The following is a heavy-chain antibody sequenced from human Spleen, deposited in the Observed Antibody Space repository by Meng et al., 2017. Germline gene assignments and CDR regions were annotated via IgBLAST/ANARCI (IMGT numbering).Heavy chain of an antibody. CDR3: AKDLSLYYYDSSGYEDFQH. CDR1: GFTFSSYA. D-gene: IGHD3-22*01. Sequence: GESLKISCAASGFTFSSYAMSWVRQAPGKGLEWVSAISGSGGSTYYADSVKGRFTISRDNSKNTLYLQMNSLRAEDTAVYYCAKDLSLYYYDSSGYEDFQHWGQGTLVTVSS. CDR2: ISGSGGST. V-gene: IGHV3-23*01. J-gene: IGHJ1*01.